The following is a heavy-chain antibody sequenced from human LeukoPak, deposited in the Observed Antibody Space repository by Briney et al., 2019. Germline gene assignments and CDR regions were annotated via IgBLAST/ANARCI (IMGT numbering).Heavy chain of an antibody. Sequence: SVKVSCKASGGTFSSYAISWVRQAPGQGLEWMGRIIPIFGTANSAQKFQGRVTITTDESTSTAYMELSSLRSEDTAVYYCARAVGATEVWDYYYYMDVWGKGTTVTVSS. D-gene: IGHD1-26*01. V-gene: IGHV1-69*05. CDR3: ARAVGATEVWDYYYYMDV. CDR2: IIPIFGTA. J-gene: IGHJ6*03. CDR1: GGTFSSYA.